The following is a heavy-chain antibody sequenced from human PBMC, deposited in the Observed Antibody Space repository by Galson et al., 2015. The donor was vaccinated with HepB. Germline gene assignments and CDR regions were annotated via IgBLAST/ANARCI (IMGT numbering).Heavy chain of an antibody. CDR3: ARDLSSSGAFDI. CDR1: AYTFTGYY. D-gene: IGHD3-22*01. V-gene: IGHV1-2*06. J-gene: IGHJ3*02. Sequence: SVKVSCKASAYTFTGYYLHWVRQAPGQGLEWMGRINPSSGGTNYAQKFQGRVTMTRDTSISTAYMELSRLRSDDTAVCYCARDLSSSGAFDIWGQGTMVTVSS. CDR2: INPSSGGT.